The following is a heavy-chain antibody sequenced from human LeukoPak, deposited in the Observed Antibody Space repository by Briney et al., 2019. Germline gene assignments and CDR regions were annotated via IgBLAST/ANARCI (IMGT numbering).Heavy chain of an antibody. V-gene: IGHV3-11*01. D-gene: IGHD2-2*01. CDR3: AKDGEREYCSSTSCYSDDYYYYYMDV. J-gene: IGHJ6*03. Sequence: GGSLRLSCAASGFTFNDYYMSWIRRAPGKGLEWLSYINIGGTNTHYADSVKGRFTISRDNAKKSLYLEMNNLRAEDTAVYYCAKDGEREYCSSTSCYSDDYYYYYMDVRGKGTTVTVSS. CDR1: GFTFNDYY. CDR2: INIGGTNT.